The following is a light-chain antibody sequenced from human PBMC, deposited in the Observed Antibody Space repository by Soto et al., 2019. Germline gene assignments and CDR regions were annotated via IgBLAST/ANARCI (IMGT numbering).Light chain of an antibody. CDR2: TAS. CDR1: QGISSY. Sequence: IQLTQSPSSLSASVGYRVSITCRASQGISSYLAWYQQKPGKAPNLLMYTASNLQSGVPSRFSGSGSGTDFTLTISSLQPEDFATYYCQQSYSIPLTFGGGTKVDI. V-gene: IGKV1-39*01. J-gene: IGKJ4*01. CDR3: QQSYSIPLT.